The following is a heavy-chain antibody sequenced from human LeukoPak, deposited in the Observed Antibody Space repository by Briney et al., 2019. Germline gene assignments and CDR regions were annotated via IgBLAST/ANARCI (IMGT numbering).Heavy chain of an antibody. D-gene: IGHD3-22*01. CDR1: GYRFNSYW. Sequence: GESLRISCKGSGYRFNSYWINWVRQMPGRGLEWMGTIDPSDSYTKYSPSFQGHVTISADKSISTAYLQWSSLKAAENAMYHRSRPLSSGYYGGGFDIWGQGTMVTVSS. CDR2: IDPSDSYT. V-gene: IGHV5-10-1*01. J-gene: IGHJ3*02. CDR3: SRPLSSGYYGGGFDI.